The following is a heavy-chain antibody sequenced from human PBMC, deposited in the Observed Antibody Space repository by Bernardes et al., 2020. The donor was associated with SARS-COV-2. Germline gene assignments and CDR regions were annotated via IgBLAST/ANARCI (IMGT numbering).Heavy chain of an antibody. D-gene: IGHD3-10*01. CDR1: GYTFTSYA. Sequence: ASVKVSCKASGYTFTSYAMHWVRQAPGQRLEWMGWINAGNGNTKYSQKFQGRVTITRDTSASTAYMELSSLRSEDTAVYYCVLMQGLLWFGELTAWGQGTLVTVSS. J-gene: IGHJ5*02. CDR2: INAGNGNT. CDR3: VLMQGLLWFGELTA. V-gene: IGHV1-3*01.